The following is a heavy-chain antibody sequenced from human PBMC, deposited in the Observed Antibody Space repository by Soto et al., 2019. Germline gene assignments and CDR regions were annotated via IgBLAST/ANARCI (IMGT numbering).Heavy chain of an antibody. CDR1: GFTFSSYA. V-gene: IGHV3-23*01. Sequence: EVQLLESGGGLVQPGGSLRLSCAASGFTFSSYAMRWVRKAPVKGLEWVSAISGSGDSTYYADSVKGRFTISRDNSNNSLYLQMNSLRAEDTAVYYCGRRGSGSYYDYWGQGTLVTVSS. D-gene: IGHD1-26*01. CDR3: GRRGSGSYYDY. J-gene: IGHJ4*02. CDR2: ISGSGDST.